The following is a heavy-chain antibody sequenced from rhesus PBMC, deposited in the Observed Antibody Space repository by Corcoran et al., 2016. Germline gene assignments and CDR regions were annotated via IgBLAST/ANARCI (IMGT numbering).Heavy chain of an antibody. CDR3: GRSGAATGAY. CDR2: LSDSGAT. Sequence: QVQLQESGPGLVKPSETLSLTCSVSVGSVSGGYHWNWIRQSPGKGLEWIGYLSDSGATYYNASLKNRVTISKDMSKNQFSLRLTSVTAADTAVYYCGRSGAATGAYWGQGVLVTVSS. J-gene: IGHJ4*01. V-gene: IGHV4-76*01. CDR1: VGSVSGGYH. D-gene: IGHD6-31*01.